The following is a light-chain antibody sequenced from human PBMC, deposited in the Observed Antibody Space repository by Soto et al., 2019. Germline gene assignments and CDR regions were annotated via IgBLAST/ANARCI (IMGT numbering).Light chain of an antibody. CDR2: GAS. Sequence: EIVLTQSPGTLSLSPGERATLSCRASQSVSGSYLAWYKQKPGQAPRLLIYGASSRATGIPDRFSGSGSGTDFTLTISRLEPEDFGVYYCQQYGTSVLTFGGGTKVEIK. J-gene: IGKJ4*01. CDR3: QQYGTSVLT. V-gene: IGKV3-20*01. CDR1: QSVSGSY.